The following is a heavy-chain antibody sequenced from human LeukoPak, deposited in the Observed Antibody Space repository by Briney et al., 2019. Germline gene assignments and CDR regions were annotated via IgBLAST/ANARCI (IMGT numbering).Heavy chain of an antibody. Sequence: GASVKVSCKAPGYTFTGYYMHWVRQAPGQGLEWMGWINPNSGGTNYAQKLQGRVTMTTDTSTSSAYMELRSLRSDDTAMYYCARAKLLLLPRDYWGQGTLVTVSS. CDR2: INPNSGGT. J-gene: IGHJ4*02. D-gene: IGHD3-10*01. V-gene: IGHV1-2*02. CDR3: ARAKLLLLPRDY. CDR1: GYTFTGYY.